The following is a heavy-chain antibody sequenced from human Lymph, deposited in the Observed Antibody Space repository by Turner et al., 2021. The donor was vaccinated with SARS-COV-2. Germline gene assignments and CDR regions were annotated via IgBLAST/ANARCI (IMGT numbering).Heavy chain of an antibody. CDR3: ARGLSGNYYFFDY. V-gene: IGHV3-30-3*01. Sequence: QVQLVESGGGVVQPGRSLRLSCAASGFTFSSFAMHWVRQAPGKGLEWVALISYDGGNKYYADSVKGRFTISRDNSKNTLYLHMNSLRADDTAVYYCARGLSGNYYFFDYWGQGTLVTVSS. CDR2: ISYDGGNK. D-gene: IGHD1-26*01. J-gene: IGHJ4*02. CDR1: GFTFSSFA.